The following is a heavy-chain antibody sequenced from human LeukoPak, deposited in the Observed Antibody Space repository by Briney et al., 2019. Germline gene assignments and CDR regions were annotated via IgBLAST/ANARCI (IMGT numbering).Heavy chain of an antibody. Sequence: YPGGSLRLSCAASGFTFSSYAMSWVRQASGKGLEWVSAISGSGGSTYYADPVKGRFTISRDNSKNTLYLQMNSLRAEDTAVYYCAKDNNVGAKNYHYYYGMDVWGQGTTVTVSS. CDR3: AKDNNVGAKNYHYYYGMDV. J-gene: IGHJ6*02. V-gene: IGHV3-23*01. CDR2: ISGSGGST. D-gene: IGHD1-26*01. CDR1: GFTFSSYA.